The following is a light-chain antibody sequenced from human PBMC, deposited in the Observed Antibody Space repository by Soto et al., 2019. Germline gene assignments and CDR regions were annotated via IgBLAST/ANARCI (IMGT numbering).Light chain of an antibody. J-gene: IGKJ1*01. CDR3: QQYGNSPPWT. CDR2: GAS. Sequence: IVLTQSPGTLSLSPGERATLSCRASQTVSSNYLAWYQEKPGQAPRLLIYGASSRATGIPDRFSGSGSGTDFTLTISRLEPEDFTVYYCQQYGNSPPWTFGQGTKVDI. V-gene: IGKV3-20*01. CDR1: QTVSSNY.